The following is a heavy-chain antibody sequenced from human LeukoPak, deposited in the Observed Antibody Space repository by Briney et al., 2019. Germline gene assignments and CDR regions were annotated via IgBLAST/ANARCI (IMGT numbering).Heavy chain of an antibody. CDR1: GGSISSYY. J-gene: IGHJ4*02. CDR3: ARANYYGSSGYYAPFDY. Sequence: AETLSLTCTVSGGSISSYYWSWIRQPPGKGLEWIGYIYYSGSTDYNPSLKSRVTISVGTSRNQFSLRLSSVTAADTAVYYCARANYYGSSGYYAPFDYWGQGTLVTVSS. D-gene: IGHD3-22*01. V-gene: IGHV4-59*01. CDR2: IYYSGST.